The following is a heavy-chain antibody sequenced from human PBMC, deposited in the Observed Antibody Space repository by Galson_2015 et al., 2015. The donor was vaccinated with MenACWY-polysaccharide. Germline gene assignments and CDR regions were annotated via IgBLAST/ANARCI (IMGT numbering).Heavy chain of an antibody. J-gene: IGHJ6*02. V-gene: IGHV1-46*02. Sequence: SVKVSCKASGYTFDTYYEHWVRQAPGQGLEWMGIINPSGGGTSYAERFQGRVAMTSDTSTSTFYMELSSLTSEDTAIYYCARDKPPTTDVDYYSGLDVWGQGTTVIVSS. CDR3: ARDKPPTTDVDYYSGLDV. CDR2: INPSGGGT. CDR1: GYTFDTYY. D-gene: IGHD5-12*01.